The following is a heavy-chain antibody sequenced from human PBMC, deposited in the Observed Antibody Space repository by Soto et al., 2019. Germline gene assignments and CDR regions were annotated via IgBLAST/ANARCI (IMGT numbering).Heavy chain of an antibody. CDR2: ISGGGDTT. J-gene: IGHJ4*02. CDR3: AKGRGGSGSLTPRVDF. V-gene: IGHV3-23*01. CDR1: GFTFNNYA. D-gene: IGHD3-10*01. Sequence: EVQLLESGGGLVQPGGSLRLSCAASGFTFNNYAMTWVRQAPGKGLEWVSAISGGGDTTSYADSVKGRFTVSRDGSKNTRYRQRSSLRAEDTALYYCAKGRGGSGSLTPRVDFWGQGTLVTVSS.